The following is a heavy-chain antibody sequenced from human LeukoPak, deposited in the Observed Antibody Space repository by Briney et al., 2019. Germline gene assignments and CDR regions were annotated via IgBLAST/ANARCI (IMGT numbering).Heavy chain of an antibody. J-gene: IGHJ4*02. CDR3: AHSPDSSGYWGYFDY. CDR1: GYTFTSYA. Sequence: ASVKVSCKASGYTFTSYAMNWVRRAPGQGLEWMGWINTNTGNPTYAQGFTGRFVFSLDTSVSTAYLQISSLKAEDTAVYYCAHSPDSSGYWGYFDYWGQGTLVTVSS. D-gene: IGHD3-22*01. CDR2: INTNTGNP. V-gene: IGHV7-4-1*02.